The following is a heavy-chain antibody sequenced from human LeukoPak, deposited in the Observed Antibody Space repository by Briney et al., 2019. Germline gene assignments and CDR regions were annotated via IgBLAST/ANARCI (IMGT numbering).Heavy chain of an antibody. V-gene: IGHV3-53*05. CDR1: GFTVSSNY. Sequence: PGGSLRLSCAASGFTVSSNYMSWVRQAPGKGLEWVSVIYSGGSTYYADSVKGRFTISRDNSKNTLYLQMNSLRAEDTAVYYCAREGRLRLGELSHAFDIWGQGTMVTVSS. D-gene: IGHD3-16*02. CDR3: AREGRLRLGELSHAFDI. J-gene: IGHJ3*02. CDR2: IYSGGST.